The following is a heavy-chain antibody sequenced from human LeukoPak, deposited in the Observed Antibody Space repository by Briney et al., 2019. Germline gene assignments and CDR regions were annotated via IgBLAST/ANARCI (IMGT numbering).Heavy chain of an antibody. J-gene: IGHJ1*01. CDR2: IYYTGTT. Sequence: SETLSLTCTVSGGSISSGGYYWSWLRQHPGEGLEWIGSIYYTGTTYYNPSLKSRLTISVDTSKNQFSLKLSPVTAADTAVYYCARSGAAWRPPTYFQDWGQGTLVTVSS. CDR1: GGSISSGGYY. V-gene: IGHV4-31*03. CDR3: ARSGAAWRPPTYFQD. D-gene: IGHD3-10*01.